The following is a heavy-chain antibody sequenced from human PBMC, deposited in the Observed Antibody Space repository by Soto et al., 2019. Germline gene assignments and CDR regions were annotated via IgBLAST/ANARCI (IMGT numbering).Heavy chain of an antibody. V-gene: IGHV4-4*02. Sequence: SETLSLTCAVSGGSISSSNWWSWVRQPPGKGLEWIGEIYHSGSTNYNPSLKSRVTISVDKSKNQFSLKLSSVTAADTAVYYCARTFYSSSWYREYFQHWGQGTLVTVSS. CDR1: GGSISSSNW. D-gene: IGHD6-13*01. J-gene: IGHJ1*01. CDR3: ARTFYSSSWYREYFQH. CDR2: IYHSGST.